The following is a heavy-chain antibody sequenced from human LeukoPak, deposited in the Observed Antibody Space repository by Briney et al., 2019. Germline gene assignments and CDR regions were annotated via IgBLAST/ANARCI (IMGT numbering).Heavy chain of an antibody. J-gene: IGHJ5*02. CDR1: GFTFSSYS. Sequence: GGSLRLSCAASGFTFSSYSMNWVRQAPGKGLEWVSSISSSSSYIYYADSVKGRFTISRDNAKNSLYLQMNSLRAEDTAVYYCASLDYDILTGDNWFDPWGQGTLVTVSS. D-gene: IGHD3-9*01. CDR3: ASLDYDILTGDNWFDP. CDR2: ISSSSSYI. V-gene: IGHV3-21*01.